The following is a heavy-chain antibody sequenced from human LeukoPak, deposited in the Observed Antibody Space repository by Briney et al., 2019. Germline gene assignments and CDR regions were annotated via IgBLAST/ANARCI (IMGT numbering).Heavy chain of an antibody. D-gene: IGHD6-13*01. Sequence: PGGSLRLSCAASGFTFSTYWMHWVRQAPGQGPVWVSRISPDGSTTTCADSVRGRFSISRDNAKNTLYMQMNSLRVDDTAVYYCVRGSSTWSPLGDYWGQGTLVTVST. CDR3: VRGSSTWSPLGDY. J-gene: IGHJ4*02. CDR2: ISPDGSTT. CDR1: GFTFSTYW. V-gene: IGHV3-74*01.